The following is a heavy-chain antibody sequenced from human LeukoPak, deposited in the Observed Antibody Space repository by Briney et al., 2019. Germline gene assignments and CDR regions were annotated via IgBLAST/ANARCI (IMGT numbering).Heavy chain of an antibody. V-gene: IGHV3-13*01. CDR2: IGTAGDT. J-gene: IGHJ3*01. CDR3: ARARRLTYNSGTKDFYTDALDL. CDR1: GFIFSSHD. Sequence: GGSLRLSCAASGFIFSSHDMHWVRQPPGKGLEWVSAIGTAGDTYYPGSVRGRFTISREDAKNSLYLQINSLRPGDTAVYCARARRLTYNSGTKDFYTDALDLWGQGTMVTVSS. D-gene: IGHD1-20*01.